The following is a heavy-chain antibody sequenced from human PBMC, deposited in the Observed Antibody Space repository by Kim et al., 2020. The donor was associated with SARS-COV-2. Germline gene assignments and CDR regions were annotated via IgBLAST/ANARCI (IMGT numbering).Heavy chain of an antibody. J-gene: IGHJ4*02. D-gene: IGHD6-13*01. CDR3: TTLIAAAGYSDY. Sequence: GGSLRLSCAASGVTFSGSAMHWVRQASGKGLEWVGRIRSKANSYATAYAASVKGRFTISRDDSKNTAYLQMNSLKTEDTAVYYCTTLIAAAGYSDYWGQGTLVTVSS. V-gene: IGHV3-73*01. CDR1: GVTFSGSA. CDR2: IRSKANSYAT.